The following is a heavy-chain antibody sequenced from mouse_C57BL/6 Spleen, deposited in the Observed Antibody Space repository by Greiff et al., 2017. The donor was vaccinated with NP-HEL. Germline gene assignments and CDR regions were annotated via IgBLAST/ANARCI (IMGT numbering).Heavy chain of an antibody. CDR1: GYTFTSYD. CDR2: TYPRDGSI. CDR3: SRKSSDESATWFAD. Sequence: QVKLKQSGPELVKPGASVKLSCKASGYTFTSYDINWVKQRSGQGFEWIGWTYPRDGSIKYNEKFKDEATLTVDTSSSTSYMVINSLTSEDSAVYFCSRKSSDESATWFADWGRIALVAVS. J-gene: IGHJ3*01. D-gene: IGHD1-3*01. V-gene: IGHV1-85*01.